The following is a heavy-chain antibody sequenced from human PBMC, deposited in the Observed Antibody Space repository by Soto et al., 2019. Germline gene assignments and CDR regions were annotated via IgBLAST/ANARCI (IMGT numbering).Heavy chain of an antibody. Sequence: PWVSLRLSCAVSGLPLMNYEMNWVRQAPGKGLEWVSYISNGGATIFYADSLKGRFTISRDNAKKSLYLQMNSLRAEDTAIYYCLIRIYGVDPPLSDYHYGLDVWGPGTTVTVSS. CDR1: GLPLMNYE. CDR3: LIRIYGVDPPLSDYHYGLDV. D-gene: IGHD3-3*01. CDR2: ISNGGATI. J-gene: IGHJ6*02. V-gene: IGHV3-48*03.